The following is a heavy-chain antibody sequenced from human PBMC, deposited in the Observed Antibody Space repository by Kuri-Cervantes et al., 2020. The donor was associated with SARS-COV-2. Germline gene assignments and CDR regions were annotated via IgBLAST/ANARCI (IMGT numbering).Heavy chain of an antibody. CDR3: ARDPDITMPPDAFDI. CDR1: GFTFSTYN. J-gene: IGHJ3*02. CDR2: ISSSSSTI. D-gene: IGHD5-18*01. Sequence: GESLKISCAASGFTFSTYNMNWVRQAPGKGLGWVSYISSSSSTIYYAESVRGRFTISRDNVKNSLYLQMNSLRAEDTAVYYCARDPDITMPPDAFDIWGHGTMVTVSS. V-gene: IGHV3-48*01.